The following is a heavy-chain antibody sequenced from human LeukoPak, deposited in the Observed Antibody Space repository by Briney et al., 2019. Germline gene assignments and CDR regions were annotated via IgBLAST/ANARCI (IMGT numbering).Heavy chain of an antibody. CDR1: GFTFSSYW. CDR3: ARDRLNYYGSGSYYWSDGY. Sequence: GGSLRLSCAASGFTFSSYWMSWVRQAPGKGLEWVANIKQDGSEKYYVDSVRGRFTISRDNAKNSLYLQMNSLRAEDTAVYYCARDRLNYYGSGSYYWSDGYWGQGTLVTVSS. CDR2: IKQDGSEK. D-gene: IGHD3-10*01. J-gene: IGHJ4*02. V-gene: IGHV3-7*03.